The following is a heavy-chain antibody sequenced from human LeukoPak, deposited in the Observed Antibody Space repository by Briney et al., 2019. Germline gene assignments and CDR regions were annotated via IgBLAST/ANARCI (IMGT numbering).Heavy chain of an antibody. Sequence: ASVKVSCKXSGYTFTSHGISWVRQAPGQGLERMGWISAYNGNTNYAQKLQGRVTMTTDTSTSTAYMELRSLRSDDTAVYYCARDDCSSTSCYTPPFDYWGQGTLVTVSS. CDR2: ISAYNGNT. CDR3: ARDDCSSTSCYTPPFDY. D-gene: IGHD2-2*02. CDR1: GYTFTSHG. J-gene: IGHJ4*02. V-gene: IGHV1-18*01.